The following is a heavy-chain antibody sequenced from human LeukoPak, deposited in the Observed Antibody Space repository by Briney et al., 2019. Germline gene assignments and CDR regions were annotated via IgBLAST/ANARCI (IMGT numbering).Heavy chain of an antibody. V-gene: IGHV4-34*01. D-gene: IGHD6-19*01. CDR3: ARELFSSDWYGSFDY. J-gene: IGHJ4*02. CDR2: INHSGST. Sequence: SETLSLTCAVYGGSFSGYYWSWIRQPPGKGLEWIGEINHSGSTNYNPSLKSRVTMSVDTSKNQFSLNLRSVAAADTAIYYCARELFSSDWYGSFDYWGQGTLVTVSS. CDR1: GGSFSGYY.